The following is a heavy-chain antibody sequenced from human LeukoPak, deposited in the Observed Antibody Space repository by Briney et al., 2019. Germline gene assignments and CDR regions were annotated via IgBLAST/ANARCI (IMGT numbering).Heavy chain of an antibody. J-gene: IGHJ6*02. CDR1: GFSFSSYA. CDR3: ARGGDSWSGYSYGMDV. CDR2: ISYDGRNE. Sequence: GGSLRLSCAASGFSFSSYAMHWVRQAPGKGLEWVAVISYDGRNEYYADSVKGQFTISRDISKNTLYLQMNSLRPEDTAVYYCARGGDSWSGYSYGMDVWGQGTTVTVSS. D-gene: IGHD3-3*01. V-gene: IGHV3-30-3*01.